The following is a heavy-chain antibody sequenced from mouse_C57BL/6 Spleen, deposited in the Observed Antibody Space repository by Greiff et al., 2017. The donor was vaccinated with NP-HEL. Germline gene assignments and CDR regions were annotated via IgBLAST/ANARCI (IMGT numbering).Heavy chain of an antibody. CDR1: GFTFSNYW. D-gene: IGHD4-1*01. J-gene: IGHJ2*01. Sequence: EVMLVESGGGLVQPGGSMKLSCVASGFTFSNYWMNWVRQSPEKGLEWVAQIRLKSDNYATHYAESVKGRFTISRDDSKSSVYLQMNNLRAEDTGIYYCTGLGRGGYFDYWGQGTTLTVSS. V-gene: IGHV6-3*01. CDR2: IRLKSDNYAT. CDR3: TGLGRGGYFDY.